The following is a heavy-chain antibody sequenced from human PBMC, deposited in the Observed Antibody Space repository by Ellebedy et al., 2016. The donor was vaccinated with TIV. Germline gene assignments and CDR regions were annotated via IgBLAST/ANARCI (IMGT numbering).Heavy chain of an antibody. CDR2: IIPIFGTA. CDR3: ARDLVDTAMVTGAYGMDV. CDR1: GGTFSSYA. Sequence: SVKVSCXASGGTFSSYAISWVRQAPGQGLEWMGGIIPIFGTANYAQKFQGRVTITADESTSTAYMELSSLRSEDTAVYYCARDLVDTAMVTGAYGMDVWGQGTTVTVSS. V-gene: IGHV1-69*13. J-gene: IGHJ6*02. D-gene: IGHD5-18*01.